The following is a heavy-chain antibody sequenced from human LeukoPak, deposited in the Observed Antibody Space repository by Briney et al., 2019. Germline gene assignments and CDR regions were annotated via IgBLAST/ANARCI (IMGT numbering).Heavy chain of an antibody. CDR3: ARNNGMDV. CDR2: VNRDGSET. V-gene: IGHV3-7*03. CDR1: GFTFSSYT. J-gene: IGHJ6*02. Sequence: PGGSLRLSCAASGFTFSSYTMTWVRQVPGRGPEWVANVNRDGSETCYLDSVKGRFTISKDNAKNSLYLQMNSLRAEDTALYHCARNNGMDVWGQGTTVIVSS.